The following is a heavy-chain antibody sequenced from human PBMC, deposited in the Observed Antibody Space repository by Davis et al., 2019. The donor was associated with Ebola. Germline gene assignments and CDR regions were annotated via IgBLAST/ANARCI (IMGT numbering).Heavy chain of an antibody. CDR2: ISAKGDST. V-gene: IGHV3-23*01. CDR1: GLTFSSFA. Sequence: PGGSLRLSCEASGLTFSSFAMNWVRQAPGKGLEWVSGISAKGDSTYYADSVKGRFTISRDNSKNTLYLQMNSLRAEDTAVYYCTTVPLYCSGGSCYFDYWGQGTLVTVSS. J-gene: IGHJ4*02. D-gene: IGHD2-15*01. CDR3: TTVPLYCSGGSCYFDY.